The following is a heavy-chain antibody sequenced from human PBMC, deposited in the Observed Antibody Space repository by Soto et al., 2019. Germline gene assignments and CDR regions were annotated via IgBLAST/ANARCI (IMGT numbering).Heavy chain of an antibody. CDR1: GGSFSGYY. J-gene: IGHJ6*02. Sequence: PSETLSLPSAVYGGSFSGYYCSWISQPQGKGQEWSGELHHSGSTNYNPSLKIRVTISVDTSKNQVSPTLISATAAETAVHSCARGRRIGSWISRNNYGMDVWGQGTTVTVSS. V-gene: IGHV4-34*01. D-gene: IGHD2-2*03. CDR3: ARGRRIGSWISRNNYGMDV. CDR2: LHHSGST.